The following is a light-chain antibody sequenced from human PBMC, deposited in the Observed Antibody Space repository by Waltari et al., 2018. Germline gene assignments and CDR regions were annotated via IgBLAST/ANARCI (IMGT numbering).Light chain of an antibody. CDR1: ENVNNY. Sequence: DIQMTQSPSSLSASVGDRVTITCRASENVNNYLNWYQQKPGKAPKLLIYKASTLQSGVRSRCSGSGSGTDYTFTISSLQSEDVATYYCQHNYGTPFTFGPGTKLDIK. CDR3: QHNYGTPFT. V-gene: IGKV1-39*01. CDR2: KAS. J-gene: IGKJ3*01.